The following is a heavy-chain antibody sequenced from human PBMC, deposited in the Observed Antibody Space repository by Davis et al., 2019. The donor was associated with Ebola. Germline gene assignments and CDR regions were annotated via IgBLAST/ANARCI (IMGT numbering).Heavy chain of an antibody. CDR3: AHKAYGSLSNWFGP. Sequence: SGPTLVKPTQTLTLTCSFSGFSLRTTGLGVGWFRQSPGEALECLALVYWDDDKRYSPSLRSRLTITKDTSKSQVVLSMTNMDPVDTATYYCAHKAYGSLSNWFGPWGQGTLVTVSS. J-gene: IGHJ5*02. D-gene: IGHD4-17*01. CDR2: VYWDDDK. CDR1: GFSLRTTGLG. V-gene: IGHV2-5*02.